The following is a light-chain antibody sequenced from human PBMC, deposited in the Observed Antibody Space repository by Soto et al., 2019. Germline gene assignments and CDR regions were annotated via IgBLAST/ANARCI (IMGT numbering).Light chain of an antibody. CDR3: QQYDNLPFT. Sequence: DIQVAHSPSSLSSSVGDKGTITFQASQDISNYLNWYQQKPGKAPKLLIYDASNLETGVPSRFSGSGSGTDFTFTISSLQPEDIATYYCQQYDNLPFTFGGGTKVDIK. V-gene: IGKV1-33*01. CDR1: QDISNY. J-gene: IGKJ4*01. CDR2: DAS.